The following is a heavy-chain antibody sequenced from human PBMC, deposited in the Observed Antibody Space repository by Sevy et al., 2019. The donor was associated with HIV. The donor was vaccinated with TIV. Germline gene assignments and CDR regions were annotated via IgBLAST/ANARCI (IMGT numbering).Heavy chain of an antibody. CDR2: ISSSGSSI. J-gene: IGHJ3*02. Sequence: GGSLRLSCVASGFTFSNYEMNWVRQAPGKGLEWVSYISSSGSSIYYADSVKGRFSISRDNAKNSLFLQVNSLRAEDTAVYYCPRDLGSPDAFDIWGQGTMVTVSS. CDR3: PRDLGSPDAFDI. V-gene: IGHV3-48*03. D-gene: IGHD1-26*01. CDR1: GFTFSNYE.